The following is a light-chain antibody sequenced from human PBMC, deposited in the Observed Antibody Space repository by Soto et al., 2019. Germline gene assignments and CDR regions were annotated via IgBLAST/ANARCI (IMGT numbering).Light chain of an antibody. CDR1: QSVSSY. J-gene: IGKJ5*01. V-gene: IGKV3-11*01. CDR3: QQRSNWPSIT. CDR2: DAS. Sequence: EIMLTQSPATLSLSPGERATLSCRASQSVSSYLAWYQQKPGQSPRLLIYDASTRAPGIPARFSGSGTGTDFTLTISSLEPEDSAVYHCQQRSNWPSITFGQGTRLEI.